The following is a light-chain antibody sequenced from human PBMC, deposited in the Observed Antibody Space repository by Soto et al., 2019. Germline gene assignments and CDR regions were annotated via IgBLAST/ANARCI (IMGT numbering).Light chain of an antibody. Sequence: DIQMTQSPSTLSAYVGDRVTITCRASQIVNSWLAWYQQKPGRAPKLLIDSVSNLDSGVPSRFSGSGSGTELTLTLSSLQPDDFATSYCQQFSSYSRTFGQGTKVEMK. CDR3: QQFSSYSRT. CDR1: QIVNSW. CDR2: SVS. J-gene: IGKJ1*01. V-gene: IGKV1-5*01.